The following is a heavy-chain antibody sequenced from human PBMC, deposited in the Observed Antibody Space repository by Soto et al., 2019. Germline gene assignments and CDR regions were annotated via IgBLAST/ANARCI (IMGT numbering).Heavy chain of an antibody. Sequence: EVQLVESGGGLVQPGGSLRLSCAASGFTFSSYWMHWVRQAPGKGLVWVSSISTDASSTSYADPVKGRFTISRDNANNPLYLQMNSVRAEDTAVYYCARLPNKSPQNWGQGTLVIVSP. CDR3: ARLPNKSPQN. V-gene: IGHV3-74*01. CDR2: ISTDASST. CDR1: GFTFSSYW. J-gene: IGHJ1*01.